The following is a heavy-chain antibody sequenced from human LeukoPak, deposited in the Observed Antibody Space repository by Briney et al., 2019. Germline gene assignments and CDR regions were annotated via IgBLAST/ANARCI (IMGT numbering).Heavy chain of an antibody. D-gene: IGHD2-15*01. CDR3: ANRVCSGGSCYPGYFDY. CDR2: IYHSGST. CDR1: GYSISSGYY. V-gene: IGHV4-38-2*01. Sequence: PSETLSLTCAVSGYSISSGYYWGWIRQPPGKGLEWIGSIYHSGSTYYNPSLKSRATISVDTSKNQFSLKLSSVTAADTAVYYCANRVCSGGSCYPGYFDYWGQGTLVTVSS. J-gene: IGHJ4*02.